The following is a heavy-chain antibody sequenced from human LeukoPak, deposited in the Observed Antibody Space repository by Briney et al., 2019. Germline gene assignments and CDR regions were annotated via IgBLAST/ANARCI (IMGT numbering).Heavy chain of an antibody. CDR3: ARGTYYYRSGSYNFDY. Sequence: SETLSLTCAVYGGSFSGYYWSWIRQPPGKGLEWIGEINHSGSTNYNPSLKSRVTISVDTSKNQFSLKLSSVTAADTAVYYCARGTYYYRSGSYNFDYWGQGTLVTVSS. D-gene: IGHD3-10*01. V-gene: IGHV4-34*01. CDR1: GGSFSGYY. J-gene: IGHJ4*02. CDR2: INHSGST.